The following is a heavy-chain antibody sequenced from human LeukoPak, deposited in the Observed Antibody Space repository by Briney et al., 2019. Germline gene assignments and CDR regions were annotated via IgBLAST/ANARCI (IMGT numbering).Heavy chain of an antibody. J-gene: IGHJ4*02. Sequence: GGSLRLSCVASGFRFSIYNMNWVRQAPGKGLEWPSYISSGSDSIYYADSVKGRFTISRDNANNSLYLQMNSLRAEDTAVYYCAKALDSSGYPCDYWGQGALVTVSS. D-gene: IGHD3-22*01. CDR1: GFRFSIYN. CDR2: ISSGSDSI. CDR3: AKALDSSGYPCDY. V-gene: IGHV3-48*01.